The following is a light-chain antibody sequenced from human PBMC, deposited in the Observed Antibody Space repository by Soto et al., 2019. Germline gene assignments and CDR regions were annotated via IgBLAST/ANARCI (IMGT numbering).Light chain of an antibody. Sequence: QSVLTQPPSASGAPGQRVTISCSGSSSNIGSKTVNWYQQLPGTAPKLLIYSHNQRPSGVPDRFSGSKSGTSASLAISGLQSEDEADYYCAAWDDRLNGVVFGGGTKLTVL. CDR1: SSNIGSKT. CDR3: AAWDDRLNGVV. V-gene: IGLV1-44*01. CDR2: SHN. J-gene: IGLJ2*01.